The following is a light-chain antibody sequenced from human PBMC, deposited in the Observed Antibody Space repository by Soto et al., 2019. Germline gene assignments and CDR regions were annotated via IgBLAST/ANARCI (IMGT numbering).Light chain of an antibody. CDR1: SSNVGGYNY. Sequence: QSVLTQPRSVSFSPGQSVTISCTGTSSNVGGYNYVSWYQHHPGKAPKLVIYDVYSRPSGVPDRFSGSKSDNTASLTISGLQAEDEADYYCCSYAGSNTFYVFGIGTKVTVL. V-gene: IGLV2-11*01. J-gene: IGLJ1*01. CDR2: DVY. CDR3: CSYAGSNTFYV.